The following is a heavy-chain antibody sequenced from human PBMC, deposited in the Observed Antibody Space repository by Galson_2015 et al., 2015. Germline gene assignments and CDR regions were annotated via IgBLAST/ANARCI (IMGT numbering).Heavy chain of an antibody. J-gene: IGHJ4*02. CDR1: GGSFSGYY. D-gene: IGHD2-8*01. Sequence: ETLSLTCAVYGGSFSGYYWSWIRQPPGKGLEWIGEINHIGSTDYSPSLKSRVTISVDTSKNQFSLKLSSVTAADTAVYYCARSPFDRTNGGDYFDYWGQGTLVTVSS. V-gene: IGHV4-34*01. CDR2: INHIGST. CDR3: ARSPFDRTNGGDYFDY.